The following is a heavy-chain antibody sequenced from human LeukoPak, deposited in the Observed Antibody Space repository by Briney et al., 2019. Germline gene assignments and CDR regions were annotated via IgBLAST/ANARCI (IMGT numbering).Heavy chain of an antibody. CDR1: GLNLSTYG. Sequence: GGSLILSCAASGLNLSTYGMNWFRQAPGKGLEWVSSISSSSSFIYYADSVQGRFTISRDNAKISLYLQMTSLRAEDTAVYYCATLQSRYCSGGNCYLGSVYWGQGTLVTVSS. J-gene: IGHJ4*02. V-gene: IGHV3-21*01. D-gene: IGHD2-15*01. CDR2: ISSSSSFI. CDR3: ATLQSRYCSGGNCYLGSVY.